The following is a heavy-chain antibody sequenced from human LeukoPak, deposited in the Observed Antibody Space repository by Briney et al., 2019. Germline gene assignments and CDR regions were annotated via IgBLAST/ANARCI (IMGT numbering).Heavy chain of an antibody. Sequence: SETLSLTCTVSGGSISSSDYWGWIRQPPGKGLEWIGSFYYSGSTYYSPSLKSRVTISVDTSKNQFSLKLSSVTAADTAVYYCARRERPPYYFDYWGQGTLVTVSS. V-gene: IGHV4-39*01. CDR1: GGSISSSDY. J-gene: IGHJ4*02. CDR3: ARRERPPYYFDY. CDR2: FYYSGST.